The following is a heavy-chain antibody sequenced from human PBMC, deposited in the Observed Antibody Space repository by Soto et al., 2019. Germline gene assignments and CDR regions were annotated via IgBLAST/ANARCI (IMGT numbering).Heavy chain of an antibody. CDR2: IYYSGST. Sequence: ASETLSLTCTVSGGSISSYYWSWIRQPPGKGLEWIGYIYYSGSTNYNPSLKSRVTISVDTSKNQFSLKLSSVTAADTAVYYCAKTRVATTDKDEYYFDYWGQGTLVTVSS. D-gene: IGHD5-12*01. J-gene: IGHJ4*02. CDR1: GGSISSYY. V-gene: IGHV4-59*01. CDR3: AKTRVATTDKDEYYFDY.